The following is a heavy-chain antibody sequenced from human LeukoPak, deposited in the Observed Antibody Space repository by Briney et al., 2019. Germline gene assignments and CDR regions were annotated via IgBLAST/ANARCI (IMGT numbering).Heavy chain of an antibody. CDR2: TYHSGST. Sequence: SETLSLTCTVSGYSISSGHYWGWIRQPPGKGLEWIGSTYHSGSTYYNPPLKSRVTISEDTSKNQFSLELRSVTAADTAVYYCARGPRFGELLWHWFDPWGQGTLVTVSS. V-gene: IGHV4-38-2*02. CDR1: GYSISSGHY. D-gene: IGHD3-10*01. CDR3: ARGPRFGELLWHWFDP. J-gene: IGHJ5*02.